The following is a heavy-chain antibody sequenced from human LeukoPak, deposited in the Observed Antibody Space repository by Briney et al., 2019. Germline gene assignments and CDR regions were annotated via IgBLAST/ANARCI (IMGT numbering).Heavy chain of an antibody. CDR1: GYTFTGYY. CDR3: ARERRKGTRTYYDILTGAKRQYYFDY. Sequence: ASVKVSCKASGYTFTGYYMHWVRQAPGQGLECMGWINPNSGGTNYAQKFQGRVTMTRDTSISTAYMELSRLRSDDTAVYYCARERRKGTRTYYDILTGAKRQYYFDYWGQGTLVTVSS. D-gene: IGHD3-9*01. V-gene: IGHV1-2*02. J-gene: IGHJ4*02. CDR2: INPNSGGT.